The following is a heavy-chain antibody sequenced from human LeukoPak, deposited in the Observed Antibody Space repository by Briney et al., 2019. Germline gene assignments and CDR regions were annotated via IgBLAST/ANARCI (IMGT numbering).Heavy chain of an antibody. J-gene: IGHJ6*03. CDR1: GFTFSSYA. Sequence: GGSLRLSCAASGFTFSSYAMSWVRQAPGKGLEWVATVSSDGSNEYSADSVKGRFTSSRDNSKNTLYLQMSSLRAEDTAVYYCARDWGGGLNFYMDVWGKGTTVTVSS. CDR2: VSSDGSNE. CDR3: ARDWGGGLNFYMDV. V-gene: IGHV3-30-3*01. D-gene: IGHD2-21*01.